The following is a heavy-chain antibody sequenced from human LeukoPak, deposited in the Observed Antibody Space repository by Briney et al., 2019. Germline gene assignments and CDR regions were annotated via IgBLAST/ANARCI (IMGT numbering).Heavy chain of an antibody. D-gene: IGHD4/OR15-4a*01. CDR1: GYPFTSFG. CDR3: ARDSNYTPDY. V-gene: IGHV1-18*01. CDR2: IKGDGYNP. Sequence: ASVNVSCKASGYPFTSFGISWVRQAPGQGLEWMGWIKGDGYNPHYTQKLKGRVTVTTDTSTSTAYMELRSLTSDDTAMYYCARDSNYTPDYWGQGTLVAVSS. J-gene: IGHJ4*02.